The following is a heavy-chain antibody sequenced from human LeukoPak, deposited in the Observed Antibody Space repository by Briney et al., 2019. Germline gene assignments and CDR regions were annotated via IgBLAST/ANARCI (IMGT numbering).Heavy chain of an antibody. V-gene: IGHV6-1*01. Sequence: SQTLSLTCAISGDSISSNSAAWTWIRQSPSRGLEWLGRTYYRSKWSDDYAVSVKSRITINPDTSKNQFSLHLNSVTPEDTAVYYCAGGRVTTIANYYYYYIDVWGEGTTVTVSS. CDR2: TYYRSKWSD. CDR1: GDSISSNSAA. D-gene: IGHD4-17*01. J-gene: IGHJ6*03. CDR3: AGGRVTTIANYYYYYIDV.